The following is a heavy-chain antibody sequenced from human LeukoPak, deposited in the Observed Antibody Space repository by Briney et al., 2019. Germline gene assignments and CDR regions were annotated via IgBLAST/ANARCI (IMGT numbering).Heavy chain of an antibody. CDR1: GGSFSGYY. CDR2: INHSGST. V-gene: IGHV4-34*01. Sequence: PSETLSLTCAVYGGSFSGYYWSWIRQPPGKGLEWIGEINHSGSTNYNPSLKSRVTISVDTSKNQFSLKLSSVTAADTAVYYCARPVSSGWPYNWFDPWGQGTLVTVSS. J-gene: IGHJ5*02. CDR3: ARPVSSGWPYNWFDP. D-gene: IGHD6-19*01.